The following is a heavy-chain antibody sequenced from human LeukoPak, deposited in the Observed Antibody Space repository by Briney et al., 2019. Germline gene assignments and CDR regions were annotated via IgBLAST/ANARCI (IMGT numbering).Heavy chain of an antibody. D-gene: IGHD3-22*01. CDR2: ISGSGGST. J-gene: IGHJ5*02. CDR1: GFTFSSYV. V-gene: IGHV3-23*01. CDR3: ASSFTYYDSSGYYYGDLANWFDP. Sequence: GGSLRLSCAASGFTFSSYVMSWVREAPGKGLEWVSAISGSGGSTYYADSVKGRFTISRDNSKNTLYLQMNSVRAEDTAVYYCASSFTYYDSSGYYYGDLANWFDPWGQGTLVTVSS.